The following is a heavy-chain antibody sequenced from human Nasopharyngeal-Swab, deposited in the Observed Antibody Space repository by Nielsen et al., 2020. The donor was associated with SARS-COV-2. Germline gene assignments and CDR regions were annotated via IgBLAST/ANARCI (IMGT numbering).Heavy chain of an antibody. CDR2: SSSSSSTI. D-gene: IGHD3-3*01. Sequence: GESLKISCSASGFTFSSYSMNWVRQAPGKGLEWVSYSSSSSSTIYYADSVKGRFTISRDNAKNSLYLQMNSLRAEDTAVYYCARDGSGYYLDYWGQGTLVTVSS. J-gene: IGHJ4*02. CDR1: GFTFSSYS. CDR3: ARDGSGYYLDY. V-gene: IGHV3-48*01.